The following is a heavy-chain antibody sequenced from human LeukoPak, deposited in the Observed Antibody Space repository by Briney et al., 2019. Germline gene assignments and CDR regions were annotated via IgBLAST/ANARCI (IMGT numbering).Heavy chain of an antibody. Sequence: GGSLRLSCSASGYSFSSYAMHWVRQAPGKGLEYVAGISSNGGSSYYGKSLKGRFSISRDNSKNTVYLQMGRLRAEDMAIYYCARDLGKTILILWEPPQGQRGYFDYWGQGTLVIVSS. CDR3: ARDLGKTILILWEPPQGQRGYFDY. CDR1: GYSFSSYA. V-gene: IGHV3-64*01. D-gene: IGHD1-14*01. CDR2: ISSNGGSS. J-gene: IGHJ4*02.